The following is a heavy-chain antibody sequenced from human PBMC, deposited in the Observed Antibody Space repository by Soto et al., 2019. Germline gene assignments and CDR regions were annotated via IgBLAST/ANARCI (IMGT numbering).Heavy chain of an antibody. CDR2: IDPSDSYT. Sequence: GESLKISCXGSGYSFTSYWISWVRQMPGKGLEWMGRIDPSDSYTNYSPSFQGHVTISADKSISTAYLQWSSLKASDTAMYYCASSRRALASFDYWGQGTLVTVSS. CDR3: ASSRRALASFDY. J-gene: IGHJ4*02. CDR1: GYSFTSYW. D-gene: IGHD3-10*01. V-gene: IGHV5-10-1*01.